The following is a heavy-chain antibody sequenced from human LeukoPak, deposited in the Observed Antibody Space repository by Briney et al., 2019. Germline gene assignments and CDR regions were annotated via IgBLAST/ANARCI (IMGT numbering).Heavy chain of an antibody. CDR1: GYTFTSYY. V-gene: IGHV1-46*01. J-gene: IGHJ4*02. CDR2: INPSGGST. Sequence: ASVKLSCKASGYTFTSYYMHWVRQAPGQGLEWMGIINPSGGSTSYAQKFEGRVTMTRDTSTSTVYMELSSLRSEDTAVYYCAVGLWKSGHIDYWGQGTLVTVSS. CDR3: AVGLWKSGHIDY. D-gene: IGHD3-3*01.